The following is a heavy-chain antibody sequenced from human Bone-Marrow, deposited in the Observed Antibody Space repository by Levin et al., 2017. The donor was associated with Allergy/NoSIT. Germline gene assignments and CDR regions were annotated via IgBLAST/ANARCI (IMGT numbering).Heavy chain of an antibody. CDR2: IYSNSDT. J-gene: IGHJ4*02. Sequence: GESLKISCAASGVTVGNNYMRWVRQAPGKGLEWVSLIYSNSDTAYADSVKGRFTISRDSSKNTLYLQMHSLRGEDTAVYYCARDPPGQFWGQGTLVTVSS. CDR3: ARDPPGQF. V-gene: IGHV3-66*01. D-gene: IGHD2-2*01. CDR1: GVTVGNNY.